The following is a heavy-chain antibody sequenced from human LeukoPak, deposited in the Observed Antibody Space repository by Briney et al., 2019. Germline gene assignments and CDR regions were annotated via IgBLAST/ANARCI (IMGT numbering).Heavy chain of an antibody. CDR1: GYTFTSYA. J-gene: IGHJ4*02. CDR3: ARSIAAAGIFDY. V-gene: IGHV1-18*01. Sequence: ASVKVSCKASGYTFTSYAISWVRQAPGQGPEWMGWINMYNGNTNYAQKLQGRVTMTTDTSTSTAYMELRSLRSDDTAVYYCARSIAAAGIFDYWGQGTLVTVSS. D-gene: IGHD6-13*01. CDR2: INMYNGNT.